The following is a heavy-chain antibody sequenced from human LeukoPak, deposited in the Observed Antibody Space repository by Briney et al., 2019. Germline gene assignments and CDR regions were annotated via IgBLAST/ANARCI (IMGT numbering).Heavy chain of an antibody. CDR1: GGSISSSSYY. V-gene: IGHV4-39*07. D-gene: IGHD6-13*01. CDR3: ARVTSSSWYAFDY. Sequence: SETLSLTCTVSGGSISSSSYYWGWIRQPPGKGLEWIGGIYYSGSTYYNPSLKSRVTISVDTSKNQFSLKLSSVTAADTAVYYCARVTSSSWYAFDYWGQGTLVTVSS. CDR2: IYYSGST. J-gene: IGHJ4*02.